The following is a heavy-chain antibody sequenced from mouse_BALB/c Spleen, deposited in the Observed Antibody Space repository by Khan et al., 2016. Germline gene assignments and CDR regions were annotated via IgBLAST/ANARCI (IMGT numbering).Heavy chain of an antibody. V-gene: IGHV14-1*01. CDR1: GFNLKDFY. CDR3: CKCDEGIAS. D-gene: IGHD1-3*01. J-gene: IGHJ3*01. CDR2: FDPEDGET. Sequence: VQLQQSGTEVVRPGASVKLSCKASGFNLKDFYIHWVKQRPEQGLEWIGRFDPEDGETKYGPKFQGKATINVDTSFNTASLHLSSTPSEAPDVSYCCKCDEGIASWGQGTRV.